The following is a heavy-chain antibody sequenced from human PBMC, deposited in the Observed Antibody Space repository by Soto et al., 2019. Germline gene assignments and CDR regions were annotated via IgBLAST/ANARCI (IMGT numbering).Heavy chain of an antibody. V-gene: IGHV1-69*13. CDR2: IIPIFGTA. D-gene: IGHD5-12*01. Sequence: SVKVSCKASGGTFSSYAISWVRQAPGQGLEWMGGIIPIFGTANYAQKFQGRVTITADESTSTAYMELSSLRSEDTAVYYCARVLLTIVATKARDYYYYGMDVWGQGTTVTVSS. J-gene: IGHJ6*02. CDR3: ARVLLTIVATKARDYYYYGMDV. CDR1: GGTFSSYA.